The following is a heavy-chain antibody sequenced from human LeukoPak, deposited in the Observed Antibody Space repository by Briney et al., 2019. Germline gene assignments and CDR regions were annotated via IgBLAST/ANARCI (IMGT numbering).Heavy chain of an antibody. CDR1: GGSISSCN. CDR3: VGHHPRNTVDF. J-gene: IGHJ4*02. D-gene: IGHD2/OR15-2a*01. CDR2: ISDIGTI. Sequence: PSETLSLTCAVYGGSISSCNWGWIRQPPGKGLEWIAYISDIGTINYNPSLKSRVTISLDTSKNQFSLKLSSLTAADTAVYYCVGHHPRNTVDFWGQGTLVTVST. V-gene: IGHV4-59*08.